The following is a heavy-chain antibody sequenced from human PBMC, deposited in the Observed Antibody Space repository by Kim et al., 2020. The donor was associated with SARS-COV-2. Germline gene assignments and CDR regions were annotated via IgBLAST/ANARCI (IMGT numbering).Heavy chain of an antibody. J-gene: IGHJ5*02. CDR3: ARVPYDSSGYDLSGFDP. D-gene: IGHD3-22*01. V-gene: IGHV4-31*02. Sequence: KRRVTISVDTSKSQFSLKLSSVTAADTAVYYCARVPYDSSGYDLSGFDPWGQGTLVTVSS.